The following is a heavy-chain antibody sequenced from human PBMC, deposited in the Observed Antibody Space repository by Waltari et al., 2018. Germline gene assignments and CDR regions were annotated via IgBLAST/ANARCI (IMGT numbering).Heavy chain of an antibody. D-gene: IGHD1-26*01. CDR2: SIPSFGTA. CDR3: ARGGSIVGASPFDY. Sequence: QVQLVQSGAEVKKPGSSVKVSCKASGGTFSSYAISWVRQAPGQGLEWMGGSIPSFGTANYAQKFQGRVTITADESTSTAYIELSSVRSEDTAVYYCARGGSIVGASPFDYWGQGTLVTVSS. J-gene: IGHJ4*02. V-gene: IGHV1-69*12. CDR1: GGTFSSYA.